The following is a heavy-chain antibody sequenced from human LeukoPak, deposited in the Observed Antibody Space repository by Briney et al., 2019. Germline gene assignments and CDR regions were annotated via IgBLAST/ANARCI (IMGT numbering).Heavy chain of an antibody. V-gene: IGHV3-23*01. CDR2: ISGSGGST. CDR3: AKDPGGNYYDSSGYDY. J-gene: IGHJ4*02. CDR1: GFTFDDYA. Sequence: PGRSLRLSCAASGFTFDDYAMHWVRQAPGKGLEWVSGISGSGGSTYYADSVKGRFTISRDNSKNTLYLQMNSLRAEDTAVYYCAKDPGGNYYDSSGYDYWGQGTLVTVSS. D-gene: IGHD3-22*01.